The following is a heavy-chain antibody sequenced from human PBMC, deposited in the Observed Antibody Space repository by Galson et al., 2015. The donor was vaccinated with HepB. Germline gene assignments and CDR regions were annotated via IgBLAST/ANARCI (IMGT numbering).Heavy chain of an antibody. J-gene: IGHJ4*02. D-gene: IGHD3-10*01. CDR1: GFGFGHYA. Sequence: SLRLSCAGSGFGFGHYAMSWARQAPGKGLEWVSAISGAGGSTYYAHSVRGRVTIARDNSKNTLYLQMNGLRAEDTAVYYCAKGSDYYGSGTYYNGALYSDHWGQGTLVTVSS. V-gene: IGHV3-23*01. CDR3: AKGSDYYGSGTYYNGALYSDH. CDR2: ISGAGGST.